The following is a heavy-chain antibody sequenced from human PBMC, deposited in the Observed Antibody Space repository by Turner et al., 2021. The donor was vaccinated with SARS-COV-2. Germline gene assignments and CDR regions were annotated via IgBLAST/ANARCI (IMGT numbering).Heavy chain of an antibody. V-gene: IGHV3-30*04. J-gene: IGHJ6*02. CDR1: GFTFSSYA. CDR3: ARDGGSFWGDLAWGGYYYYAMDV. Sequence: QVQLVESGGGVVQPGRSLRLSCAASGFTFSSYAMHWVRQAPGKGLEWVAVISYDGSNKYYADSVKCRFTISRDNSKNTLYLQMNSLRAEDTAVYYCARDGGSFWGDLAWGGYYYYAMDVWGQGTTVTVSS. D-gene: IGHD3-3*01. CDR2: ISYDGSNK.